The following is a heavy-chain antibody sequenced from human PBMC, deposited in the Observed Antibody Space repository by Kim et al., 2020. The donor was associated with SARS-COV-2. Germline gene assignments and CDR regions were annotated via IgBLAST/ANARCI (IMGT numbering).Heavy chain of an antibody. J-gene: IGHJ4*02. Sequence: SETLSLTCTVSGGSISSGGYYWSWIRQHPGKGLEWIGYIYYSGSTYYNPSLKSRVTISVDTSKNQFSLKLSSVTAADTAVYYCARVLPGGSDYYGSGSYYFDYWGQGTLVTVSS. D-gene: IGHD3-10*01. CDR1: GGSISSGGYY. CDR2: IYYSGST. V-gene: IGHV4-31*03. CDR3: ARVLPGGSDYYGSGSYYFDY.